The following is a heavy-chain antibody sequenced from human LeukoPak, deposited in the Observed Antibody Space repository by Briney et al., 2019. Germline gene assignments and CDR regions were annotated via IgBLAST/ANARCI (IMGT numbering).Heavy chain of an antibody. J-gene: IGHJ6*02. CDR2: IISNGGST. Sequence: GGSLRLSCSASGFTFSSYAMQWVRQAPGKGLEYVSAIISNGGSTHYADSVKGRFTISRDNSKNTLYLQMSSLRVEDTAVYSCVEITMARGLLAYGLDVWGQGTTVTVSS. D-gene: IGHD3-10*01. V-gene: IGHV3-64D*06. CDR3: VEITMARGLLAYGLDV. CDR1: GFTFSSYA.